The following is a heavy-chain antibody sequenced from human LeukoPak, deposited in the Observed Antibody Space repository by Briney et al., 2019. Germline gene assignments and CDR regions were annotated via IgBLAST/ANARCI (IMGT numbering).Heavy chain of an antibody. CDR3: ARDKSGYDPAFDY. CDR2: ISTSGGTI. CDR1: GFSFSDYY. V-gene: IGHV3-11*04. J-gene: IGHJ4*02. Sequence: GGSLRLSCAASGFSFSDYYMSWIRQAPGKGLEWVSYISTSGGTIYYADSVKGRFTISRDNAKNSLYLQMNSLRAEDTAVYYCARDKSGYDPAFDYWGQGTLVTVSS. D-gene: IGHD5-12*01.